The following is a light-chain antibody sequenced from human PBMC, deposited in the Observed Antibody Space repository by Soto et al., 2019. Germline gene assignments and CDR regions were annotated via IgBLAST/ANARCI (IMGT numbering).Light chain of an antibody. V-gene: IGLV1-44*01. CDR2: STV. Sequence: QSVLTQPPSVSGSPEQRVTISCSGSISNIGKNTVAWYQQLPGTAPRLLIYSTVQRPSGVPDRFSGSRSATSASLAISGLQSEDEADYYCGTWDDSLNGPVFGGGTKLTVL. CDR3: GTWDDSLNGPV. J-gene: IGLJ2*01. CDR1: ISNIGKNT.